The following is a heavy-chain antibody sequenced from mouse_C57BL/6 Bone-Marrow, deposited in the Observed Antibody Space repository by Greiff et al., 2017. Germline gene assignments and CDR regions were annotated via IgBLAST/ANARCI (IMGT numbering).Heavy chain of an antibody. D-gene: IGHD1-1*01. Sequence: VQLQQSGPELVKPGASVKISCTASGYAFSGSCMNWVKQRPGKGLEWIGRSYPGDGDTNYNGKFKGKATLTADKSSSTAYMQLSSLTSEDSAVYCCARAGSSYRYFDGWGTGTTVTVSS. CDR2: SYPGDGDT. CDR1: GYAFSGSC. V-gene: IGHV1-82*01. J-gene: IGHJ1*03. CDR3: ARAGSSYRYFDG.